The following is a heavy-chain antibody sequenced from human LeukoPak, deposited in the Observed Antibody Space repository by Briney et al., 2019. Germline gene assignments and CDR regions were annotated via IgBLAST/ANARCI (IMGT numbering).Heavy chain of an antibody. J-gene: IGHJ3*02. CDR2: IYYSGST. V-gene: IGHV4-59*11. CDR3: AGIVVVVAAPSQSFDI. CDR1: GGSISSHY. D-gene: IGHD2-15*01. Sequence: PSETLSLTCTVTGGSISSHYCSWIRQPPGKGLEWIGHIYYSGSTNYNPSLKSRVTISVDTSKSQFSPRLCSVTAADTAVYYCAGIVVVVAAPSQSFDIWGQGTMVTVSS.